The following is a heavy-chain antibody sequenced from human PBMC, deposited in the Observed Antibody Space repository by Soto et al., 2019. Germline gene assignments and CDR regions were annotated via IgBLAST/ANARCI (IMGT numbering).Heavy chain of an antibody. V-gene: IGHV4-30-4*01. CDR1: GGSISSGDYY. CDR3: ARENRAAMNWLDP. J-gene: IGHJ5*02. D-gene: IGHD6-13*01. CDR2: IYYSGST. Sequence: TVSGGSISSGDYYWSWIRQPPGKGLEWIGYIYYSGSTYYNPSLKSRVTISVDTSKNQFSMKLSSVTAADTAVYYCARENRAAMNWLDPSGQGTIVTVYS.